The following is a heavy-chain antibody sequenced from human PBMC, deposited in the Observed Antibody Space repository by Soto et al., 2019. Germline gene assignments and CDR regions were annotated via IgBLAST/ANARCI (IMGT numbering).Heavy chain of an antibody. CDR3: ARADYGDYGCPDY. CDR1: GFTFSSYG. J-gene: IGHJ4*02. Sequence: GGSLRLSCAASGFTFSSYGMHWVRQAPGKGLEWVAVIWYDGSNKYYADSVKGRFTISRDNSKNTLYLQMNSLRAEDTTVYYCARADYGDYGCPDYWGQGTLVTVSS. D-gene: IGHD4-17*01. V-gene: IGHV3-33*01. CDR2: IWYDGSNK.